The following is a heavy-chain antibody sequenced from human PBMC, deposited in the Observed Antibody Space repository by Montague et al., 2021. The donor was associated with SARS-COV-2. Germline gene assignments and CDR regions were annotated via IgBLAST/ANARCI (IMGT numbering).Heavy chain of an antibody. D-gene: IGHD1-1*01. CDR3: ARAQNTCFIANCVNYFEV. Sequence: SETLSLTCEVSGGSISSYYWSWIRQSPGKGLEWIGYVHYTGSTKYNPSLKTRVTLSLDTPKNHFSLKLSSVTAADTAVYYCARAQNTCFIANCVNYFEVWGLGALVTVSS. CDR1: GGSISSYY. CDR2: VHYTGST. V-gene: IGHV4-59*01. J-gene: IGHJ4*02.